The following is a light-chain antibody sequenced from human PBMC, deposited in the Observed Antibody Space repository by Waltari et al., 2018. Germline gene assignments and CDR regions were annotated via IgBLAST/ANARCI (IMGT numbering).Light chain of an antibody. J-gene: IGLJ2*01. CDR3: QAWDNSFVI. CDR1: TLGDKY. Sequence: SYELTQAPSVTVSPGETARITCSGDTLGDKYVSWYQQKAGQSPVLVIYQDSKRPSGIPERFSGSNSGNTAILTISGTQTMDEADYYCQAWDNSFVIFGAGAKLTVL. V-gene: IGLV3-1*01. CDR2: QDS.